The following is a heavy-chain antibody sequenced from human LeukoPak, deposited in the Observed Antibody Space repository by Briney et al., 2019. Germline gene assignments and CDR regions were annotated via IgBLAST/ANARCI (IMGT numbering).Heavy chain of an antibody. CDR1: GFTFSSSW. V-gene: IGHV3-7*01. Sequence: GGSLRLSCAASGFTFSSSWMSWLRQAPGKGLEWVADIKDDGSAKYYVDSVKGRFSISRDNAKNSLYLQMNSLRAEDTAVYYCARDFHVRNYDIGGYSYWGQGTLVTVSS. CDR2: IKDDGSAK. J-gene: IGHJ4*02. CDR3: ARDFHVRNYDIGGYSY. D-gene: IGHD3-22*01.